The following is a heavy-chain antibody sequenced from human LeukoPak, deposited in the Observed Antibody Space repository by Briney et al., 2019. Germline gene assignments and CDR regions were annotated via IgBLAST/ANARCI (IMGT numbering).Heavy chain of an antibody. D-gene: IGHD1-26*01. Sequence: ASVKVSCKPSGYTFTSYGISWVRQAPGQGLKWMGWISGSNGDTNYAQNLQGRVTLTSDTSTSTAYMELRSLKSDDTAVYYCARGWELDYWGQGTLVTVSS. CDR2: ISGSNGDT. CDR1: GYTFTSYG. V-gene: IGHV1-18*01. J-gene: IGHJ4*02. CDR3: ARGWELDY.